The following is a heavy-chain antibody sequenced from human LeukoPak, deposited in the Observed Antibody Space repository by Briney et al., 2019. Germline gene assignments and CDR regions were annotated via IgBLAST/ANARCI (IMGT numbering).Heavy chain of an antibody. D-gene: IGHD3-9*01. V-gene: IGHV3-20*04. J-gene: IGHJ4*02. Sequence: PGGSPRLSCAASGFTFDDYGMSWVRQAPGKGLEWVSCINWNGGSTGYADSVKGRFTISRDNSQTSPYLQMNTLRAEDTALYSCATDPNYDILTGQRGGYFDSWGQGTLVTVSS. CDR1: GFTFDDYG. CDR2: INWNGGST. CDR3: ATDPNYDILTGQRGGYFDS.